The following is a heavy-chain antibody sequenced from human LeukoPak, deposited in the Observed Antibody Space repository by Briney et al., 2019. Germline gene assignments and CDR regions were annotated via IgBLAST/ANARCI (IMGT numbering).Heavy chain of an antibody. J-gene: IGHJ6*03. CDR3: ARDKAGTTPYYYYSMDV. Sequence: GGSLRLSCAASGFTFSSYSMNWVRQAPGKGLEWVSSISSSSSYIYYADSVKGRFTISRDNAKNSLYPQMNSLRAEDTAVYYCARDKAGTTPYYYYSMDVWGKGTTVTVSS. D-gene: IGHD1-14*01. CDR1: GFTFSSYS. CDR2: ISSSSSYI. V-gene: IGHV3-21*01.